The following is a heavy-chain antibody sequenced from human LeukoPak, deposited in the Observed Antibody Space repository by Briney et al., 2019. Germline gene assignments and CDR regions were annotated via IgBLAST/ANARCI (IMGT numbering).Heavy chain of an antibody. D-gene: IGHD6-13*01. V-gene: IGHV5-51*01. Sequence: GXXLKISCKGSGYSFTSYWIGWGRQMPGKGLEGMGIIYPGDSDTRYSPSFQGQVTISADKSISTAYLQWSSLKASDTAMYYCARSSSWTLYYFDYWGQGTLVTVSS. CDR2: IYPGDSDT. CDR1: GYSFTSYW. J-gene: IGHJ4*02. CDR3: ARSSSWTLYYFDY.